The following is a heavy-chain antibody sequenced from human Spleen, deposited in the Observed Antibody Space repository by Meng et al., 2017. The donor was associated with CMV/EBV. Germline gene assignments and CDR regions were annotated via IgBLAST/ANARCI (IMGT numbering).Heavy chain of an antibody. V-gene: IGHV4-30-4*08. CDR1: GASISGGYYS. J-gene: IGHJ4*02. D-gene: IGHD3-22*01. CDR3: ARVTNGFYDTSGRDHYFDF. CDR2: IYYSGST. Sequence: SETLSLTCSVSGASISGGYYSWSWIRQPPGKGLEWIGYIYYSGSTYSNPSLKSRVTISVHTSMNLFSLELRSVAAADTALLYCARVTNGFYDTSGRDHYFDFWGQGTLVTVSS.